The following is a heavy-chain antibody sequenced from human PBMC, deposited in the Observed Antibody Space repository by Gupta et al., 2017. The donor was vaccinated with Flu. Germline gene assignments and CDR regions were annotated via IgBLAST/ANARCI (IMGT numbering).Heavy chain of an antibody. CDR3: AKKYTTSSGAFFDY. CDR1: GFTFITYS. J-gene: IGHJ4*02. Sequence: EVQLLESGGRLVQPGGSLLLYCAAPGFTFITYSMTWARQAPGKGLEWVSTITRSADSTYYADSVKGRFTISRENSKNTLYLEMNSLRAEDTALYYCAKKYTTSSGAFFDYWGQGSLVTVSS. D-gene: IGHD6-6*01. CDR2: ITRSADST. V-gene: IGHV3-23*01.